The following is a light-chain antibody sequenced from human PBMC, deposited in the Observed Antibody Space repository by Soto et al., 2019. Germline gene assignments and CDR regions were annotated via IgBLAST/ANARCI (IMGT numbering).Light chain of an antibody. CDR1: SSNIGKNF. V-gene: IGLV1-47*01. J-gene: IGLJ7*01. CDR2: RHD. Sequence: QSVLIQPPSVSGTPGQKVTISCSGSSSNIGKNFVFWYQQVPGTTPRLLIYRHDQRPSGVPDRFSGSKSDTSASLAISGLRSEDEADYYCQSYDPTLRTSLFGGGTQLTVL. CDR3: QSYDPTLRTSL.